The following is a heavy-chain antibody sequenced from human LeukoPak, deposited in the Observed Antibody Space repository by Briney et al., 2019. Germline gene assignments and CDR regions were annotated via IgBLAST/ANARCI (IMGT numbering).Heavy chain of an antibody. J-gene: IGHJ4*02. CDR1: GFTFSSYS. CDR2: ISSDGDTI. V-gene: IGHV3-48*01. Sequence: PGGSLRLSCAASGFTFSSYSMNWVRQAPGKGLEWVSYISSDGDTISYADSVRGRFTISRDNAKNSLYLQMNSLRAEDTAVYYCARDHRYSFDYWGQGTLVTVSS. D-gene: IGHD1-26*01. CDR3: ARDHRYSFDY.